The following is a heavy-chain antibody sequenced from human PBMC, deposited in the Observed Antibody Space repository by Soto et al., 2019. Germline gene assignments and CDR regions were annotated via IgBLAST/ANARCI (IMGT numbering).Heavy chain of an antibody. Sequence: ASVKVSCKASAYTFTGYYMHWVRQAPGQGLEWMGWINPNSGGTNYAQKFQGRVTMTRDTSISTAYMEPSRLRSDDTAVYYCASYSGLWQQLAHAFDIWGQGTMVTVSS. CDR3: ASYSGLWQQLAHAFDI. D-gene: IGHD6-13*01. CDR2: INPNSGGT. CDR1: AYTFTGYY. J-gene: IGHJ3*02. V-gene: IGHV1-2*02.